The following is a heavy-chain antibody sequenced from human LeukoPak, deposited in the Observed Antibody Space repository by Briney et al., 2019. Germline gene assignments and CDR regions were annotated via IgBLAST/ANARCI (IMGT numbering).Heavy chain of an antibody. Sequence: SETLSLTCAVYGGSFSGYYWSWIRQPPGKGLEWIGEINHSGSTNYNPSLKSRVTISVDTSKNQFSLKLSSVTAADTAVYYCARLRLVGYYYMDVWGKGTTVTISS. J-gene: IGHJ6*03. CDR2: INHSGST. V-gene: IGHV4-34*01. CDR3: ARLRLVGYYYMDV. CDR1: GGSFSGYY. D-gene: IGHD6-19*01.